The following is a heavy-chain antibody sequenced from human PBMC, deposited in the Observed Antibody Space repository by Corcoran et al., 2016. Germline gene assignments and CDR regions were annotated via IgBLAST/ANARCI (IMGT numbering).Heavy chain of an antibody. CDR3: ARTYYDFWSGYCFDY. V-gene: IGHV1-2*02. Sequence: QGQLVQSGAEVKKPGASVKVSCKASGYTLTGYYMHWVRQAPGQGLEWMGWIKPNRGGTNYAQKFQGRVTMTRDTSISTAYMELSRLRSDDTAVYYCARTYYDFWSGYCFDYWGQGTLVTVSS. CDR2: IKPNRGGT. D-gene: IGHD3-3*01. CDR1: GYTLTGYY. J-gene: IGHJ4*02.